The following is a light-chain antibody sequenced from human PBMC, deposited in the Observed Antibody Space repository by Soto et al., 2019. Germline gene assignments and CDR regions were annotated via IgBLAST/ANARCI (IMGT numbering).Light chain of an antibody. CDR2: DVS. J-gene: IGLJ1*01. V-gene: IGLV2-14*01. CDR1: SSDVGGYNY. CDR3: SSYTGSSTYV. Sequence: QSVLTQPASVSGSPGQSIAISCTGTSSDVGGYNYVSWYQQHPGKAPKLMVYDVSNRPSGVSNRFSGSKSGNTASLTISGLQVEDEADYYYSSYTGSSTYVFGTGTKITVL.